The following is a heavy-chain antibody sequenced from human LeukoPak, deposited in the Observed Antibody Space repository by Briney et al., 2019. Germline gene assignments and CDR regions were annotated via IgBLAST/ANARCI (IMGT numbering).Heavy chain of an antibody. CDR2: ISSSSSTI. V-gene: IGHV3-48*04. J-gene: IGHJ3*02. CDR3: AVAYYYGSGDAFDI. CDR1: GFTFRTYG. Sequence: GGSLRLSCAASGFTFRTYGMNWVRQAPGTGLEWLSYISSSSSTIYYADSVKGRFTISRDNAKNSLYLQMNSLRAEDTAVYYCAVAYYYGSGDAFDIWGQGTKVTVSS. D-gene: IGHD3-10*01.